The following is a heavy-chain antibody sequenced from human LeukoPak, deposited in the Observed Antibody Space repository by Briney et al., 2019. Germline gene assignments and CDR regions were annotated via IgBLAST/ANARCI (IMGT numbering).Heavy chain of an antibody. V-gene: IGHV3-30*02. J-gene: IGHJ4*02. CDR1: GFTFSSYG. CDR2: IRYDGSNK. D-gene: IGHD3-10*01. CDR3: AKDPAKGSGSYFPNDY. Sequence: PGGSLRLSCAASGFTFSSYGMHWVRQAPGKGLEWVAFIRYDGSNKYYADSVKGRFTISRDNSKNTLYLQMNSLRAEDTAVYYCAKDPAKGSGSYFPNDYWGQGTLVTVSS.